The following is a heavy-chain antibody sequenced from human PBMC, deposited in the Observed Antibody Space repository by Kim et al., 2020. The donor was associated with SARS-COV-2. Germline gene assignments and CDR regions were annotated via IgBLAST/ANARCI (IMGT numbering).Heavy chain of an antibody. Sequence: SETLSLTCTVSGGSISTYYWSWIRQPAGKGLEWIGRIYTSGSTNYNSSLKSRVTMSVDTSKNQIYLNLSSVTAADKAAYYCAREYSSPSRRGFEYWGPG. J-gene: IGHJ4*02. CDR2: IYTSGST. D-gene: IGHD6-6*01. CDR1: GGSISTYY. V-gene: IGHV4-4*07. CDR3: AREYSSPSRRGFEY.